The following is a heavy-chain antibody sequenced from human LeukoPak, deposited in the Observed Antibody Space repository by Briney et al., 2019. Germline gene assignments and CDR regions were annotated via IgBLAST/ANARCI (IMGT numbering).Heavy chain of an antibody. D-gene: IGHD3-3*01. J-gene: IGHJ4*02. CDR1: GGSIRSISYY. CDR3: ARGPYYNFLG. V-gene: IGHV4-39*07. Sequence: SETLSLTCTVSGGSIRSISYYWGWIRQPPGKGLEWIGSISYSGSTYYNPSLKSRVTISLDTSKNQFSLKLSSVTAADTAVYYCARGPYYNFLGWGQGTLVTVSS. CDR2: ISYSGST.